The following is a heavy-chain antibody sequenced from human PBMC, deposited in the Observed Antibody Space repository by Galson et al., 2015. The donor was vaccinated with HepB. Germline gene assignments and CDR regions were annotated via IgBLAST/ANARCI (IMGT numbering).Heavy chain of an antibody. J-gene: IGHJ3*02. D-gene: IGHD3-22*01. V-gene: IGHV3-11*06. CDR2: ISSSSSYT. CDR3: ASFGFTTPPHDAFDI. Sequence: SLRLSCAASGFTFSDYYMSWIRQAPGKGLEWVSYISSSSSYTNYADSVKGRFTISRDNAKNSLYLQMNSLRAEDTAVYYCASFGFTTPPHDAFDIWGQGTMVTVSS. CDR1: GFTFSDYY.